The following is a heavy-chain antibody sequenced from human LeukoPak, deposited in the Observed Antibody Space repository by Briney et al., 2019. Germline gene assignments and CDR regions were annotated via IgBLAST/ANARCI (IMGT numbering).Heavy chain of an antibody. CDR2: IYYSGST. CDR3: ATLPLDLLYYDP. Sequence: SQTLSLTCTVSGGSISSGDYYWSWIRQPPGKGPEWIGYIYYSGSTYYNPSLKSRVTISVDTSKNQFSLKLSSVTAADTAVYYCATLPLDLLYYDPWGQGTLVTVSS. CDR1: GGSISSGDYY. V-gene: IGHV4-30-4*01. J-gene: IGHJ5*02. D-gene: IGHD2-8*01.